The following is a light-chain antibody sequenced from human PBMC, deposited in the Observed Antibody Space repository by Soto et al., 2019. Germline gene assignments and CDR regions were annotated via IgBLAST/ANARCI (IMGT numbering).Light chain of an antibody. V-gene: IGLV2-14*01. Sequence: QSALTQPASVSGSLGQSITISCTGTGSDVGGYNYVSWYQQHPGKAPKLMIYEVSNRPSGVSNRFSGSKSGNTASLTISGLQAEDEADYYCSSYTSSSTLVFGGGTKLTVL. J-gene: IGLJ2*01. CDR1: GSDVGGYNY. CDR3: SSYTSSSTLV. CDR2: EVS.